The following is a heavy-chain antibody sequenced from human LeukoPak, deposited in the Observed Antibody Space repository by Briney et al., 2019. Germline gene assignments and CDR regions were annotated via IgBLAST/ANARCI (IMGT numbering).Heavy chain of an antibody. CDR2: ISWNSGSI. Sequence: PGRSLRLSCAASGFTFDDYAMHWVRQAPGKGLEWVSGISWNSGSICYADSVKGRFTISRDNAKNSLYLQMNSLRAEDTALYYCAKDMYYDFWSGYYTGNNYYYGMDVWGQGTTVTVSS. CDR3: AKDMYYDFWSGYYTGNNYYYGMDV. V-gene: IGHV3-9*01. CDR1: GFTFDDYA. J-gene: IGHJ6*02. D-gene: IGHD3-3*01.